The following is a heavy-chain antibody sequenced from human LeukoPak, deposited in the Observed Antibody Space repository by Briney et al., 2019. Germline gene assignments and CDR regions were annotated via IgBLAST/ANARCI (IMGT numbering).Heavy chain of an antibody. Sequence: PGGSLRLSCAASGFTFSSYEMNWVRQAPGKGLEWVSYISSSGSTIYYADSVKGRFTISRDNAKNSLYLQMNSLRAEDTALYYCAKSVGYYGNVDYWGQGTLVTVSS. D-gene: IGHD3-10*01. CDR1: GFTFSSYE. J-gene: IGHJ4*02. CDR2: ISSSGSTI. V-gene: IGHV3-48*03. CDR3: AKSVGYYGNVDY.